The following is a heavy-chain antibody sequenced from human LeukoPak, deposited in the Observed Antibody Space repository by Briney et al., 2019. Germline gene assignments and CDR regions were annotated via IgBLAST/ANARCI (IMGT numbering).Heavy chain of an antibody. J-gene: IGHJ4*02. D-gene: IGHD3-3*01. CDR2: IFYSGST. V-gene: IGHV4-59*01. CDR3: VRSDDFWSGYYGY. Sequence: PSETLSLTCTVSGGSISSYGWSWIRQPPGKGLEWVGYIFYSGSTNYNPSLKKRLTISMRTSKNQFSLNLSSVTAADTAVYYCVRSDDFWSGYYGYWGQGTLVTVSS. CDR1: GGSISSYG.